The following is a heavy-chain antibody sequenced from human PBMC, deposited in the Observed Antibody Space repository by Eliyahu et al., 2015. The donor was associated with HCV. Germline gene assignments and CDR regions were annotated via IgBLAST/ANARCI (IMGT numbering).Heavy chain of an antibody. Sequence: QLQLQESGPGLAKPSETLSLTCTVSGGSISSNNNYWGWVRQPPGKGLEWIGSIYYSGSTFYNPSLKSRVTISVDTSKNQFSLRLSSATAADTALYYCTRQNTGPGRNDLDYWGQGTLVTVS. D-gene: IGHD1-26*01. CDR1: GGSISSNNNY. CDR2: IYYSGST. J-gene: IGHJ4*02. CDR3: TRQNTGPGRNDLDY. V-gene: IGHV4-39*01.